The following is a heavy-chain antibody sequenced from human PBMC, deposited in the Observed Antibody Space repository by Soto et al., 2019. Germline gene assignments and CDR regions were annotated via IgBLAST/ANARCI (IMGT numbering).Heavy chain of an antibody. CDR1: GFTFSSYS. J-gene: IGHJ6*02. Sequence: GGSLRLSCAASGFTFSSYSMNWVRQAPGKGLEWVSSISSSSSYIYYADSVKGRFTISRDNAKNSLYLQMNSLRAEDTAVYYCARANTGYSSGWYYYYGMDVWGQGTTVTVSS. D-gene: IGHD6-19*01. CDR2: ISSSSSYI. CDR3: ARANTGYSSGWYYYYGMDV. V-gene: IGHV3-21*01.